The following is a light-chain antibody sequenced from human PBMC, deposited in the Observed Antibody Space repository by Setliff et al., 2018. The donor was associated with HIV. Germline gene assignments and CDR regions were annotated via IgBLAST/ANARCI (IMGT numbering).Light chain of an antibody. CDR2: EVT. CDR1: SSDIGGYNF. CDR3: CSYTSSTTLV. Sequence: QSVLTQPASVSGSPGQSITISCTGTSSDIGGYNFVSWYQHHPGKAPKLMIYEVTNRPSGVSNRFSGSKSGNTASLTISGLQADDEAEYYCCSYTSSTTLVFGTGTKVTVL. V-gene: IGLV2-14*01. J-gene: IGLJ1*01.